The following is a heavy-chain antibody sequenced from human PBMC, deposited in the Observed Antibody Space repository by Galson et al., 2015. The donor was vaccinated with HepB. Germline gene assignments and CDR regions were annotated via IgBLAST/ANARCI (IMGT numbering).Heavy chain of an antibody. CDR1: GFTVSSNY. V-gene: IGHV3-53*01. CDR2: IYRGGST. CDR3: ARDGHHGSSYDLRSPDAFDI. D-gene: IGHD5-12*01. Sequence: SLRLSCAASGFTVSSNYMSWVRQAPGKGLEWVSVIYRGGSTYYADSLKGRFTISRDNSKNTLYLQMNSLRAEDTAVYYCARDGHHGSSYDLRSPDAFDIWGQGTMVTVSS. J-gene: IGHJ3*02.